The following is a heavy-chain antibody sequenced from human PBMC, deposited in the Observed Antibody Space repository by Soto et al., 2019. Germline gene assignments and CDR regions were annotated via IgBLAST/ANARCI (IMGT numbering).Heavy chain of an antibody. V-gene: IGHV4-34*01. CDR2: INHSGSA. Sequence: SETLSLTCAVYGGSFSGYYWTWIRQPPGKGLQWIGQINHSGSANYNPSLKSRVTISVHTSSSQFSLELSSVTAADTAVYYCARGLISGSHYSGGWYYFDSWGQGTQVTVSS. CDR1: GGSFSGYY. J-gene: IGHJ4*02. CDR3: ARGLISGSHYSGGWYYFDS. D-gene: IGHD1-26*01.